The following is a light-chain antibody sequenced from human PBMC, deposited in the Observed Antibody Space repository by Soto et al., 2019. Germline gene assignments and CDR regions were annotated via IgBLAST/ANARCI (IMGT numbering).Light chain of an antibody. Sequence: QSVLTQPRSVSGPPGQSVTISCTGTSSDVGGYNFVSWYQQYPGKAPKFMIYDVSKRPSGVPDRFSGSKSGNTASLTISGLLAEDEADYYCCSYAGSHTFVFGTGTKVTVL. CDR2: DVS. V-gene: IGLV2-11*01. CDR3: CSYAGSHTFV. J-gene: IGLJ1*01. CDR1: SSDVGGYNF.